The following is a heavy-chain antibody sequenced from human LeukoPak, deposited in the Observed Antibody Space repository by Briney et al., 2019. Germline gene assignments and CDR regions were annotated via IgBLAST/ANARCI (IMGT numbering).Heavy chain of an antibody. J-gene: IGHJ4*02. V-gene: IGHV4-59*01. D-gene: IGHD6-13*01. CDR2: IYYSGST. CDR1: GGSISSYY. CDR3: ARDGGSSWYFDY. Sequence: SETLSLTCTVSGGSISSYYWSWIRQPPGKGLEWIGYIYYSGSTNYSPSLKSRVTISVDTSKNQFSLKLSSVTAADTAVYYCARDGGSSWYFDYWGQGTLVTVSS.